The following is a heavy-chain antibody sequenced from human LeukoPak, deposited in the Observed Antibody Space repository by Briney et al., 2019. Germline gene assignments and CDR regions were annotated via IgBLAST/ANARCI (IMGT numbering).Heavy chain of an antibody. CDR1: GYTFTGYY. J-gene: IGHJ3*02. V-gene: IGHV1-2*04. CDR2: INPNSGGT. D-gene: IGHD3-10*01. Sequence: ASVKVSCKASGYTFTGYYMHWVRQAPGQGLEWMGWINPNSGGTNYAQKFQGWVTMTRDTSISTAYMELSSLRSEDTAVYYCARGQAPYYYGSGAFDIWGQGTMVTVSS. CDR3: ARGQAPYYYGSGAFDI.